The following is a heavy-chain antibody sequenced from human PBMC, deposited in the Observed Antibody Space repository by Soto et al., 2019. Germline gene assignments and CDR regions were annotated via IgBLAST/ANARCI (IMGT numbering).Heavy chain of an antibody. CDR1: GFTFSSYA. CDR2: ISYDGSNK. Sequence: GGSLRLSCAASGFTFSSYAMHWVRQAPGKGLEWVAVISYDGSNKYYADSVKGRFTISRDNSKNTLYLQMNSLRAEDTAVYCCASLLVGCTNGVCYNIRENDAFDIWGQGTMVTVSS. J-gene: IGHJ3*02. V-gene: IGHV3-30-3*01. D-gene: IGHD2-8*01. CDR3: ASLLVGCTNGVCYNIRENDAFDI.